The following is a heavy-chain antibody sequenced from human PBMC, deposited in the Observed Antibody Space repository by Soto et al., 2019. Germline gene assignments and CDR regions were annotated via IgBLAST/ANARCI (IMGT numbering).Heavy chain of an antibody. D-gene: IGHD5-18*01. CDR3: ARLRPSLKGRDIQLWFGWFDP. CDR1: GYSFTSYW. CDR2: IYPGDSDT. J-gene: IGHJ5*02. Sequence: PGESLKISCKGSGYSFTSYWIGWVRQMPGKGLEWMGIIYPGDSDTRYSPSFQGQVTISADKSISTAYLQWSSLKASDTAMYYCARLRPSLKGRDIQLWFGWFDPWGQGTLVTVSS. V-gene: IGHV5-51*01.